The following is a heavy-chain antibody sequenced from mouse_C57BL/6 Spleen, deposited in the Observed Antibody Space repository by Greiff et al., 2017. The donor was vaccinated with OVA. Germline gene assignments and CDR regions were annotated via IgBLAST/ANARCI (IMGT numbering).Heavy chain of an antibody. J-gene: IGHJ3*01. V-gene: IGHV1-54*01. Sequence: QVQLQQSGAELVRPGTSVKVSCKASGYAFTNYLIEWVKQRPGQGLEWIGVINPGSGGTNYNEKFKGKATLTADKSSSTAYMQLSSLTSEDSAVYFCARRAQATSAWFAYWGQGTLVTVSA. CDR3: ARRAQATSAWFAY. CDR2: INPGSGGT. CDR1: GYAFTNYL. D-gene: IGHD3-2*02.